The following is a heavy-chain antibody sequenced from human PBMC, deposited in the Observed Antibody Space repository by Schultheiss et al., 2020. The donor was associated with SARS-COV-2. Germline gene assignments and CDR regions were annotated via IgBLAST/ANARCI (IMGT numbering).Heavy chain of an antibody. J-gene: IGHJ3*02. V-gene: IGHV3-15*01. CDR2: IKSKTDGGTT. Sequence: GGSLRLSCAASGFTFSNARMSWVRQAPGKGLEWVGRIKSKTDGGTTDYAAPVKGRFTISRDDSKNTLYLQMNSLKTEDTAVYYCTTETPFWSGYYGGGDAFDIWGQGTMVTVSS. CDR1: GFTFSNAR. CDR3: TTETPFWSGYYGGGDAFDI. D-gene: IGHD3-3*01.